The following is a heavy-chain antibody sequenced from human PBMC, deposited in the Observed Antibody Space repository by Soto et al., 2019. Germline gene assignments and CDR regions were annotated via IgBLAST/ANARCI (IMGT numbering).Heavy chain of an antibody. J-gene: IGHJ4*02. CDR2: ISYDGSNK. V-gene: IGHV3-30-3*01. Sequence: QVQLVEFGGGVVQPGRSLRLSCAASGFTFSSYAMHWVRQAPGKGLEWVAVISYDGSNKYYADSVKGRFTISRDNSKNTLYLQMNSLRAEDTAVYYCAREDLVPFDYWGQGTLVTVSS. D-gene: IGHD6-13*01. CDR1: GFTFSSYA. CDR3: AREDLVPFDY.